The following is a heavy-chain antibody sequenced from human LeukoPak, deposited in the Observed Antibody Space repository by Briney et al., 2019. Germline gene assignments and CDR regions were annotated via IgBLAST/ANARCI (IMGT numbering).Heavy chain of an antibody. D-gene: IGHD2-2*01. CDR2: ISWNSGSI. Sequence: GGSLRLSCVASGFTFSNYWMHWVRQAPGKGLMWVSGISWNSGSIGYADSVKGRFTISRDNAKNSLYLQMNSLRAEDTALYYCAKDMRSSTSYLLDYWGQGTLVTVSS. V-gene: IGHV3-9*01. CDR1: GFTFSNYW. CDR3: AKDMRSSTSYLLDY. J-gene: IGHJ4*02.